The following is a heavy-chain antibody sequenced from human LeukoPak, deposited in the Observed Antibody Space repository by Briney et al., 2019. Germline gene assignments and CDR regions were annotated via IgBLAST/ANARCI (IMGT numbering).Heavy chain of an antibody. V-gene: IGHV4-39*01. CDR1: GGSISSSSYY. CDR2: IYYSGST. Sequence: SETLSLTCTVSGGSISSSSYYWGWIRMPPGKGLEWIGSIYYSGSTYYNPSLKSRVTISVDTSKNQFSLKLSSVTAADTAVYYCASVDRGWFGVGEYWGQGTLVTVSS. CDR3: ASVDRGWFGVGEY. D-gene: IGHD3-10*01. J-gene: IGHJ4*02.